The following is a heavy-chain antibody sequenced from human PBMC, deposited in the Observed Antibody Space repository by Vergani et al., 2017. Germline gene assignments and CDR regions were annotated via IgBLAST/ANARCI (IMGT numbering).Heavy chain of an antibody. CDR3: ARDSSSGWYGISDY. CDR1: GFTFRSYW. J-gene: IGHJ4*02. Sequence: EVQLVESGGGLVQPGGSLRLSCAASGFTFRSYWMSWVRQAPGKGLEWVANIKQDGSEKYYVDSVKGRFTISRDNAKNSLYLQMNSLRAEDTAVYYCARDSSSGWYGISDYWGQGTLVTVSS. D-gene: IGHD6-19*01. CDR2: IKQDGSEK. V-gene: IGHV3-7*01.